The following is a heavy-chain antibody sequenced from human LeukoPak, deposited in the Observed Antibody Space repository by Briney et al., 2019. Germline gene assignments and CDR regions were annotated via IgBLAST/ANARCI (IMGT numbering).Heavy chain of an antibody. CDR3: AKHRGSFFEAFDI. CDR1: GFIFNNAW. V-gene: IGHV4-4*02. J-gene: IGHJ3*02. D-gene: IGHD1-26*01. Sequence: PGGSLRLSCAASGFIFNNAWMGWVRQAPGRGLEWIGEINHSGSTNYNPSLKSRVSISADTSKNHFSLWLSSVTAADMAVYYCAKHRGSFFEAFDIWGQGTAVSVSS. CDR2: INHSGST.